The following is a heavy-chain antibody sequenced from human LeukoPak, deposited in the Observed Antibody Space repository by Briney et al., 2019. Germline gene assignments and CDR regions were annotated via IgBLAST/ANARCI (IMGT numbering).Heavy chain of an antibody. J-gene: IGHJ4*02. CDR2: IYHSGST. CDR1: GGSISSGGYS. Sequence: SETLSLTCAVSGGSISSGGYSWSWIRQPPGKGLEWIGYIYHSGSTYYNPSLKSRVTISVDTSKNQFSLKLSSVTAADTAVYYCARELIAVGWNYFDYWGQGTLVTVSS. D-gene: IGHD6-19*01. CDR3: ARELIAVGWNYFDY. V-gene: IGHV4-30-2*01.